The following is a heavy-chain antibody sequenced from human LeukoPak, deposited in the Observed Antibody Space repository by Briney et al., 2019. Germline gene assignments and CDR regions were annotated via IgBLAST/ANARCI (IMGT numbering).Heavy chain of an antibody. CDR2: ISSSSSYI. D-gene: IGHD3-3*01. CDR1: GFTFSSYS. CDR3: ARDQGRVDFWSEYDAFDF. Sequence: GGSLRLSCAASGFTFSSYSMNWVRQAPGKGLEWVSSISSSSSYIYYADSVKGRFTISRDNAKNSLYLQMNILRAEDTAVYYCARDQGRVDFWSEYDAFDFWGQGTMVTVSS. V-gene: IGHV3-21*06. J-gene: IGHJ3*01.